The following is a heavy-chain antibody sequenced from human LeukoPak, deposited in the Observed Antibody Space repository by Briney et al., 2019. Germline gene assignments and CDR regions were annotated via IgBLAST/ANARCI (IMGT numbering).Heavy chain of an antibody. CDR1: GFTFTTYA. Sequence: GGSLRLSWAASGFTFTTYAINWVRQAPGKGLEWVSGISGGGDKAYCADSVNGRFTISRDNSKNTVSLQMSSLRAEDTALYYCAKDLALAGTGGGVDVWGQGTRVAVSS. J-gene: IGHJ3*01. V-gene: IGHV3-23*01. CDR2: ISGGGDKA. CDR3: AKDLALAGTGGGVDV. D-gene: IGHD6-19*01.